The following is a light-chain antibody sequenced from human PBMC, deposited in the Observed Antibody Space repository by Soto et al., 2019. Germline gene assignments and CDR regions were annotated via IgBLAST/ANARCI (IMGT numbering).Light chain of an antibody. J-gene: IGKJ5*01. Sequence: VMTQSPGTLSLSPGERATLSCRSSQSVSSSYLAWYQHKPGQSPRLLIFDASNRATGIPVRFTGSGSGTEFTLTISSLEPEDFAIYYCQQRSNWQLTFGQGTRLEIK. CDR1: QSVSSSY. V-gene: IGKV3D-20*02. CDR2: DAS. CDR3: QQRSNWQLT.